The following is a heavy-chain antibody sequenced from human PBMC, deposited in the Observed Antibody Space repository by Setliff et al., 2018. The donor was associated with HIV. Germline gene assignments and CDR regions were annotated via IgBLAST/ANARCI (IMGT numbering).Heavy chain of an antibody. V-gene: IGHV4-39*07. CDR3: VQSSDSYYYFDY. CDR2: VYYSGST. J-gene: IGHJ4*02. CDR1: GGSISSSSYY. D-gene: IGHD1-26*01. Sequence: SETLSLTCTVSGGSISSSSYYWAWVRQPPEKGLEWVGSVYYSGSTYYNPSLKTRVTISVDTSKNQFSLKLNSVTAADTAVYYCVQSSDSYYYFDYWGQGALVTVSS.